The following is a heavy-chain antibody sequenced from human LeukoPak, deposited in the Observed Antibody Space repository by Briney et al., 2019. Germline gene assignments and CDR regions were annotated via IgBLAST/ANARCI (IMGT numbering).Heavy chain of an antibody. J-gene: IGHJ6*03. V-gene: IGHV4-4*02. Sequence: SETQSLTCAVSGGSITSGNWWSWVRQPPGKGLEWIGEIYHSGSTNYNPSLKSRVTISVDKSKNQFSLKLSSVTAADTAVYYCARDGESYYYYYMDVWGKGTTVTVSS. CDR3: ARDGESYYYYYMDV. CDR1: GGSITSGNW. CDR2: IYHSGST.